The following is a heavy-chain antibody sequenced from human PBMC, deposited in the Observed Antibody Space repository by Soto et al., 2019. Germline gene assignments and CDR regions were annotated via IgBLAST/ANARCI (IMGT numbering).Heavy chain of an antibody. V-gene: IGHV1-18*04. Sequence: QVQLVQSGAEVKKPGASVKVSCKASGYTFTSYGISWVRQAPGQGLQWMGWMSAYNGNTNYVQKLQGRVTMTTDTSPSIAYMELRSLRSNDTAVYDCARDMYADFGVVIMRTRREYGIDVWGQGNTVTVSS. CDR1: GYTFTSYG. D-gene: IGHD3-3*01. CDR2: MSAYNGNT. CDR3: ARDMYADFGVVIMRTRREYGIDV. J-gene: IGHJ6*02.